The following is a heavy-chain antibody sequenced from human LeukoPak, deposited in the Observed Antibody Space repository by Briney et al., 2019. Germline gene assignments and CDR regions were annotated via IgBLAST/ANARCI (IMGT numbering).Heavy chain of an antibody. Sequence: ASVKVSCKASGYTFTSYTISWVRQAPGQGLEGMGWISAYNGNTNYAQKFQGRVTMTTDTSTTTAYMELRSLRSDDTAVYYCARVRYSYVSEVNWFDPWGQGTLVTVSS. CDR3: ARVRYSYVSEVNWFDP. J-gene: IGHJ5*02. CDR2: ISAYNGNT. D-gene: IGHD3-10*01. CDR1: GYTFTSYT. V-gene: IGHV1-18*04.